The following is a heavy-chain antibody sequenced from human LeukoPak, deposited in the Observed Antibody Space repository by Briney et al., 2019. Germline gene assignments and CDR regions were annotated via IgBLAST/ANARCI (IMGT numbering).Heavy chain of an antibody. CDR3: ARGGTGTTRPKFFDY. D-gene: IGHD1-1*01. Sequence: PGGSLRLSCAASGFTFSSYWMSWVRQAPGKGLEWVANIKQDGSEKYYVDSVKGRFTISRDNAKNSLYLQMNSLRAEDTAVYYCARGGTGTTRPKFFDYWGQGTLVTVSS. J-gene: IGHJ4*02. CDR1: GFTFSSYW. CDR2: IKQDGSEK. V-gene: IGHV3-7*01.